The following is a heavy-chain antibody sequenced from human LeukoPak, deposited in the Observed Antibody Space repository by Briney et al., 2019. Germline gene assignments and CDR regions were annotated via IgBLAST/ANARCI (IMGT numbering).Heavy chain of an antibody. J-gene: IGHJ5*02. V-gene: IGHV1-2*02. Sequence: ASVKVSCKASGYTFTGYYMHWVRQAPGQGLEWMGWINPNSGGTNYAQKFQGRVTMTRDTSISTAYMELSRLRSDDTAVDYCARGMIAAARGWFDPWGQGTLVTVSS. CDR1: GYTFTGYY. CDR2: INPNSGGT. CDR3: ARGMIAAARGWFDP. D-gene: IGHD6-13*01.